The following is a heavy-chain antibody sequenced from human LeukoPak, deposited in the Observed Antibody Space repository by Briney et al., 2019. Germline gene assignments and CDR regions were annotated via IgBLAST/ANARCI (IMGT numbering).Heavy chain of an antibody. CDR2: TSAYNGNT. CDR3: ARDPVAARYCSGGSCYPGVY. D-gene: IGHD2-15*01. J-gene: IGHJ4*02. V-gene: IGHV1-18*01. CDR1: GYTFTSYG. Sequence: ASVKVSCKASGYTFTSYGISWVRQAPGQGLEWMGWTSAYNGNTNNAQKLQGRVTMTTDTSTSTAYMELRSLRSDDTAMYYCARDPVAARYCSGGSCYPGVYWGQGTLVSVSS.